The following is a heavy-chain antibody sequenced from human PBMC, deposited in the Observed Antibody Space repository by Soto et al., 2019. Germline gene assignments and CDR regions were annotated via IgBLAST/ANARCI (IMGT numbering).Heavy chain of an antibody. CDR1: GYTFTTYG. D-gene: IGHD5-18*01. Sequence: QVRLVQSGGEMKKPGASVTVSCKASGYTFTTYGFDWVRQAPGQGLGWMGGISGYSGVTTYALKLQGRVTMTTDTSTSTAYMDLRGLRSDDTAVYYCATSSPRGSYVPDDNGMGVWGQGTTVTVS. CDR2: ISGYSGVT. CDR3: ATSSPRGSYVPDDNGMGV. V-gene: IGHV1-18*04. J-gene: IGHJ6*02.